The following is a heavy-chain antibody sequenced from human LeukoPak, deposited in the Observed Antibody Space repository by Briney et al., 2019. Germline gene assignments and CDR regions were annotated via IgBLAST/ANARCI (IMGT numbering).Heavy chain of an antibody. Sequence: SETLSLTCTVSGGSISSGGYYWSWIRQHPGKGLGWIGYIYYSGSTYYNPSLKSRVTISVDTSKNQFSLTLSSVTAADTAVYYCARGGDRSGYYYESYFDYWGQGTLVTVSS. CDR2: IYYSGST. CDR1: GGSISSGGYY. D-gene: IGHD3-22*01. J-gene: IGHJ4*02. CDR3: ARGGDRSGYYYESYFDY. V-gene: IGHV4-31*03.